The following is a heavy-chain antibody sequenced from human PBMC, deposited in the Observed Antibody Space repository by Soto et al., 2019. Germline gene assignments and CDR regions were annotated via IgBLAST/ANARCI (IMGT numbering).Heavy chain of an antibody. CDR3: AKTIRGPSEAFDI. CDR2: ISGSSANI. D-gene: IGHD3-3*02. CDR1: GFTCSTYA. J-gene: IGHJ3*02. Sequence: EVQLLESGGGLVQPGGSLRLSCAASGFTCSTYAMSWVLQAPGKGVEWVSIISGSSANIYYADSVKGPFTISRDKSTNTLYLPMNSLRAEDTAVYFCAKTIRGPSEAFDIWGQMTMVTVSS. V-gene: IGHV3-23*01.